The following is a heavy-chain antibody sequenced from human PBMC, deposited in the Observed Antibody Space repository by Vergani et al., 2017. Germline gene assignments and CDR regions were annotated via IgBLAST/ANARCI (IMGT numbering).Heavy chain of an antibody. D-gene: IGHD1-7*01. CDR2: IYCNDDQ. V-gene: IGHV2-5*04. J-gene: IGHJ6*03. Sequence: QITLMESGPTLVKPTQTLTLTCTFSGFSLNTRGVSVAWIRQPPGKALDWLALIYCNDDQHYSPSLHNRVTITKDTSKNQVVLTMTNMDYVDTGTYYCVYRKTKCGTTGCFYPLCYYYYMDVWVKGTTVTVSS. CDR1: GFSLNTRGVS. CDR3: VYRKTKCGTTGCFYPLCYYYYMDV.